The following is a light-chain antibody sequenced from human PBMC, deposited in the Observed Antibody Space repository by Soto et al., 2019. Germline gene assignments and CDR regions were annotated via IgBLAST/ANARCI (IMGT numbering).Light chain of an antibody. V-gene: IGKV1-5*01. Sequence: DIQMTQSPSSLSASVGDRVTMTCRASQTISTWMAWYQQKPGKAPKLLVYDASTLQSGVASRFSGSGSGTEFTLIISGLQPDDSATYYCQQYTNTNNPWMLGQGTNVAI. CDR2: DAS. CDR1: QTISTW. CDR3: QQYTNTNNPWM. J-gene: IGKJ1*01.